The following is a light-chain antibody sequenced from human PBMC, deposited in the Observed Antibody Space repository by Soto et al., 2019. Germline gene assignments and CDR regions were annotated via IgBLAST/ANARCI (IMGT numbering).Light chain of an antibody. CDR2: DTS. CDR3: QQYNDRPPLT. CDR1: QSVNNN. V-gene: IGKV3-15*01. J-gene: IGKJ4*01. Sequence: EVVMTQSPALLSVSPGERVTLSCRASQSVNNNLAWYQQQPGQAPRLLIYDTSSRATGVRARFSGSGSGTEFTLTISSLKAEDFAVYYCQQYNDRPPLTFGGGTKVEI.